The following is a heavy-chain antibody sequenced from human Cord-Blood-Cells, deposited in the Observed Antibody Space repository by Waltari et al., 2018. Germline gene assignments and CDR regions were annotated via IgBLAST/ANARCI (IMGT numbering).Heavy chain of an antibody. CDR3: ARLIRQLVDY. D-gene: IGHD6-6*01. CDR2: INHSGST. V-gene: IGHV4-34*01. CDR1: GGSFSGYY. J-gene: IGHJ4*02. Sequence: QVQLQQWGAGLLKPSATLSLTCAVYGGSFSGYYWSWIRQPPGKGLEWIGEINHSGSTNYNPSLKSRVTISVDTSKNQFSLKLSSVTAADTAVYYCARLIRQLVDYWGQGTLVTVSS.